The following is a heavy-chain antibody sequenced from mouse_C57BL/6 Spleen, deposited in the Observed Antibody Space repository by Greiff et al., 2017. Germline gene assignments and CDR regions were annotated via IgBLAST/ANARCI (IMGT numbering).Heavy chain of an antibody. CDR1: GYAFSSYW. V-gene: IGHV1-80*01. CDR2: IYPGDGDT. D-gene: IGHD3-3*01. J-gene: IGHJ4*01. CDR3: ARGLVFYAMDY. Sequence: VQLVESGAELVKPGASVKISCKASGYAFSSYWMNWVKQRPGKGLEWIGQIYPGDGDTNYNGKFKGKATLTADKSSSTAYMQLSSLTSEDSAVYFCARGLVFYAMDYWGQGTSVTVSS.